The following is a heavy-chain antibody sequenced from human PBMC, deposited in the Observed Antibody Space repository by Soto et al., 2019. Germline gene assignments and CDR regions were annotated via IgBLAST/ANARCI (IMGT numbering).Heavy chain of an antibody. V-gene: IGHV1-18*01. CDR2: ISTYNVNT. J-gene: IGHJ4*02. D-gene: IGHD6-19*01. Sequence: QVQLVQSGPEVKKPGASVKVSCTASGYPFTRHGFSWVRQAPGQGLEWMGWISTYNVNTHYARKFQGRVTMTADTSASTVYMELTSLRPDDTAIYFCAREGRIGWLGIDHWGQGTLVTVSS. CDR1: GYPFTRHG. CDR3: AREGRIGWLGIDH.